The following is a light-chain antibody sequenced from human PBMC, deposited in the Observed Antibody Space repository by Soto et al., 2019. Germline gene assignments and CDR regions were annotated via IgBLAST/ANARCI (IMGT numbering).Light chain of an antibody. CDR1: SSDVGGYNL. CDR2: EVS. V-gene: IGLV2-23*02. J-gene: IGLJ1*01. Sequence: QSALTQPASVSGSPGQSITISCSGTSSDVGGYNLVSWYQQHPGRAPKLLIYEVSQRPSGVSSRFSGSKSGNTATLTISGVQPEDEADYHYCSYATSSFVFGTGTQLTVL. CDR3: CSYATSSFV.